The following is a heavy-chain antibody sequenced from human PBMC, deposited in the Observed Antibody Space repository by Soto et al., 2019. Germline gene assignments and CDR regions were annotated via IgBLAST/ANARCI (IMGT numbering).Heavy chain of an antibody. CDR3: ARGPFGSSSSLYYYYGMDV. CDR2: IIPIFGTA. CDR1: GGTFSSYA. J-gene: IGHJ6*02. Sequence: SVKVSCKASGGTFSSYAISWVRQAPGQGLEWMGGIIPIFGTANYAQKFQGRVTITADESTSTAYMELSSLRSEDTAVYYCARGPFGSSSSLYYYYGMDVWGQGTTVTV. D-gene: IGHD6-13*01. V-gene: IGHV1-69*13.